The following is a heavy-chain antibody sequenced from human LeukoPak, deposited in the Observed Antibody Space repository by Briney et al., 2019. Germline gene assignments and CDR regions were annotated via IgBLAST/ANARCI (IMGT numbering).Heavy chain of an antibody. D-gene: IGHD5-24*01. CDR3: ARDQGDGYNKYFFDY. Sequence: GGSLRLSCAASGFTFSSYWMNWVRQAPGRGLEWVSYISRGGDTIYYADSVKGRFTISRDNAKNTLHLQLNSLRAEDTAVYYCARDQGDGYNKYFFDYWGQGTLVTVSS. V-gene: IGHV3-48*04. CDR2: ISRGGDTI. CDR1: GFTFSSYW. J-gene: IGHJ4*02.